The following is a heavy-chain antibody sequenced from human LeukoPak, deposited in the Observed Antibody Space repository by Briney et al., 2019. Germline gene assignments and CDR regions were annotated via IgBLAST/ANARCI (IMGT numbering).Heavy chain of an antibody. CDR2: ISSSGSTI. Sequence: GGSLRLSCAASGFTFSSYEMNWVRQAPGKGLEWVSCISSSGSTIYYADSVKGRFTISRDNAKNSLYLQMNSLRAEDTAVYYCARDTPHLDYWGQGTLVTVSS. J-gene: IGHJ4*02. V-gene: IGHV3-48*03. D-gene: IGHD2-15*01. CDR3: ARDTPHLDY. CDR1: GFTFSSYE.